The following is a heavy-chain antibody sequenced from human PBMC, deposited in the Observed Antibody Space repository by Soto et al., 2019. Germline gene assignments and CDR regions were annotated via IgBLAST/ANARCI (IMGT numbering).Heavy chain of an antibody. CDR1: GGSISSYY. D-gene: IGHD4-17*01. J-gene: IGHJ4*02. CDR3: ARRYGVYFDY. Sequence: QVQLQESGPGLVKPSETLSLTCTVSGGSISSYYWSWIRQPPGKGLEWIGYIYYSGSTNYNPSLRSRVTISVDPSKNQFSLNLSSVTAADTAVYYCARRYGVYFDYWGQGTLVTVSS. V-gene: IGHV4-59*08. CDR2: IYYSGST.